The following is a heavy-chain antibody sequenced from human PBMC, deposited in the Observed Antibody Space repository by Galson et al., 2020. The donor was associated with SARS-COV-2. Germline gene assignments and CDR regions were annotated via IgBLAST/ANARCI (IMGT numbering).Heavy chain of an antibody. Sequence: GESLKISCVTSGFTFSGYSMNWVRQAPGKGQEWISYISGASSVTYYADSVKGRFTIARDNANNSLYLQMNNLRDEDTAIYYCAREHSSTWSFDSWGQGTLVIVSS. J-gene: IGHJ5*01. CDR1: GFTFSGYS. D-gene: IGHD6-13*01. V-gene: IGHV3-21*06. CDR3: AREHSSTWSFDS. CDR2: ISGASSVT.